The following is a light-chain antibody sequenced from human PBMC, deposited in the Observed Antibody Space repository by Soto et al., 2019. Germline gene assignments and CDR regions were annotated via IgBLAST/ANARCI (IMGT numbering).Light chain of an antibody. J-gene: IGKJ1*01. Sequence: DIVMTQSPDSLAVSLGERATINCKSSQSVLFSSNNKNYLAWYQQKPGQPPKLLIYWASTRESGVPDRFSGSGSGTDFTLTISSLQAEDVAVYYCQQYYDDLWTFAQGTKVEIK. CDR2: WAS. CDR1: QSVLFSSNNKNY. V-gene: IGKV4-1*01. CDR3: QQYYDDLWT.